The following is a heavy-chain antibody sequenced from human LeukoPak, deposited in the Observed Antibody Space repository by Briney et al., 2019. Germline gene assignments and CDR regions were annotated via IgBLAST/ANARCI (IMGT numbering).Heavy chain of an antibody. V-gene: IGHV5-51*01. CDR2: IYPGDSDT. CDR1: GYSFTSYW. J-gene: IGHJ6*04. CDR3: ARQLDSSSWTAGMDV. D-gene: IGHD6-13*01. Sequence: GESLKISCKGSGYSFTSYWIGWVRQMPGKGLEWMGIIYPGDSDTRYSPSFQGQVTISADKPISTAYQQWSSLKASDTAMYYCARQLDSSSWTAGMDVWGKGTTVTVSS.